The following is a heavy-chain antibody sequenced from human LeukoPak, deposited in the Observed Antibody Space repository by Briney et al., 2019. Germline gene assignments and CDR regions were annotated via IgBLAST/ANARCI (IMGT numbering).Heavy chain of an antibody. Sequence: SETLSLTCTVSGGSISSSSYYWSWIRQPPGKGLEWIGYIYYSGSTNYNPSLKSRVTISVDTSKNQFSLKLSSVTAADTAVYYCARLGYDIFWREYSYYYYYYMDVWGKGTTVTISS. V-gene: IGHV4-61*01. CDR3: ARLGYDIFWREYSYYYYYYMDV. CDR1: GGSISSSSYY. CDR2: IYYSGST. J-gene: IGHJ6*03. D-gene: IGHD3-9*01.